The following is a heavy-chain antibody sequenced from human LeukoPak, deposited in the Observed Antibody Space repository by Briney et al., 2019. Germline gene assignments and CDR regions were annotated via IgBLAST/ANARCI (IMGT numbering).Heavy chain of an antibody. CDR1: GGTFSSYA. Sequence: ASVKVSCKASGGTFSSYAISWVRQAPGQGLEWMGWINTNTGNPAYALGFTGRFVFSLDTSVSTAYLQISSLKAEDTAVYYCARRLRYSTSPMGYWGQGTLVTVSS. D-gene: IGHD6-13*01. J-gene: IGHJ4*02. V-gene: IGHV7-4-1*02. CDR3: ARRLRYSTSPMGY. CDR2: INTNTGNP.